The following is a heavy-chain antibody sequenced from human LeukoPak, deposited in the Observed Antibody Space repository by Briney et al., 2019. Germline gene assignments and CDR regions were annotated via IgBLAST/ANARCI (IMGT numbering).Heavy chain of an antibody. V-gene: IGHV3-30*04. D-gene: IGHD2-2*01. CDR2: ISYDGSNK. CDR1: GFTFSSYA. J-gene: IGHJ4*02. CDR3: AREEYQLPVDY. Sequence: GGSLRLSCAASGFTFSSYAMHWVRQAPGKGLEWVAVISYDGSNKYYADSVKGRFTISRDNAKNSLYLQMNSLRAEDTAVYYCAREEYQLPVDYWGQGTLVTVSS.